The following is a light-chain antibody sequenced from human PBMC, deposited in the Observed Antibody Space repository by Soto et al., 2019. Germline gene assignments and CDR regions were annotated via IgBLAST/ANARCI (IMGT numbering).Light chain of an antibody. J-gene: IGKJ5*01. CDR2: AAS. Sequence: DIQMTQSLSSLSASVGDRVTITCRASQGISNYLAWYQQKPGKVPKLLIYAASTLQSGVPSRFSGSGSGTDFTLTISSLQPEDVATYYCQKYNSAPQITFGQGTRLEIK. CDR1: QGISNY. CDR3: QKYNSAPQIT. V-gene: IGKV1-27*01.